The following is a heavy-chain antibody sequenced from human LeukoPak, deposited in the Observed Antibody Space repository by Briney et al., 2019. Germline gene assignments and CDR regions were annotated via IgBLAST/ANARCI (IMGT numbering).Heavy chain of an antibody. J-gene: IGHJ3*02. CDR1: GGSISSSY. Sequence: SETLSLTCTVSGGSISSSYWNWIRQFAGKGLEWIAIIYPSGGTNYNPSIKSRVTMSVDMSKNQFSLKVNSVTAADTAIYYCATKTAGGTFDIWGQGTMVTVSS. V-gene: IGHV4-4*07. CDR3: ATKTAGGTFDI. CDR2: IYPSGGT. D-gene: IGHD1-1*01.